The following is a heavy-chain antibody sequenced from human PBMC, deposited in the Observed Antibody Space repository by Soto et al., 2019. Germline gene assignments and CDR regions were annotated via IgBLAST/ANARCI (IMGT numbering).Heavy chain of an antibody. J-gene: IGHJ6*02. D-gene: IGHD3-16*02. V-gene: IGHV3-33*01. CDR3: ARDDYVWGSYRPRGMDV. CDR1: GFTFSSYG. Sequence: GGSLRLSCAASGFTFSSYGMHWVRQAPGKGLEWVAVIWYDGSNKYYAGSVKGRFTISRDNSKNTLYLQMNSLRAEDTAVYYCARDDYVWGSYRPRGMDVWGQGTTVTVSS. CDR2: IWYDGSNK.